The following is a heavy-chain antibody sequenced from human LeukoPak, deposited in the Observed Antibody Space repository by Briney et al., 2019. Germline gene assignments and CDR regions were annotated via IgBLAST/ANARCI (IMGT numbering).Heavy chain of an antibody. V-gene: IGHV4-59*01. Sequence: SETLSLTCTVSGGSISSYYWSWLRQPSGKGLEWIGYIYYSGSTNYNPFLKSRVTISVDTSKNQFSLRLSSVTAADSAVYYCARVGGMVRGVYYFDYWGQRTLVTVSS. CDR3: ARVGGMVRGVYYFDY. CDR2: IYYSGST. D-gene: IGHD3-10*01. CDR1: GGSISSYY. J-gene: IGHJ4*02.